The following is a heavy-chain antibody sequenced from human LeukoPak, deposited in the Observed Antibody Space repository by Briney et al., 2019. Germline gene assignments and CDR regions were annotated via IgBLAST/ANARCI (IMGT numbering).Heavy chain of an antibody. CDR1: GFIFDDHA. J-gene: IGHJ4*02. V-gene: IGHV3-9*01. Sequence: GRSLRLSCAASGFIFDDHAIHWVRQAPGKGLEWGSGISWDSGRIVYADSVQGRFTISSDNAKTSLYLQMNSLRTEDTALYYCAKDTMTTVTISSSLDYWGQGTLVTVSS. CDR3: AKDTMTTVTISSSLDY. CDR2: ISWDSGRI. D-gene: IGHD4-17*01.